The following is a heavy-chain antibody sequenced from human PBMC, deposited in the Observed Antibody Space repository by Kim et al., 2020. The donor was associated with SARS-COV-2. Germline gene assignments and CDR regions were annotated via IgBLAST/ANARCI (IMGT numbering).Heavy chain of an antibody. Sequence: SETLSLTCAVYGGSFSGYYWSWIRQPPGKGLEWIGEINHSGSTNYNPSLKSRVIISVDTSKNQFSLKLSSVTAADTAVYYCARGFNTMIVVVIKPYYYYGMDVWGQGTTVTVSS. CDR2: INHSGST. D-gene: IGHD3-22*01. V-gene: IGHV4-34*01. CDR3: ARGFNTMIVVVIKPYYYYGMDV. J-gene: IGHJ6*02. CDR1: GGSFSGYY.